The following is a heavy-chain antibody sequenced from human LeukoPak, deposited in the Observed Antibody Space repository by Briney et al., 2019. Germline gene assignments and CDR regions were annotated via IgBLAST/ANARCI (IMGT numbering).Heavy chain of an antibody. CDR3: ANLRLKGGWYDY. Sequence: GGSLRLSCAASGFTFSSYAMSWVRQAPGKGLEWVSAISGSGGSTYYADSVKGRFTISRDNSKNTLYLQMNSLRAEDTAVYYCANLRLKGGWYDYWGQGTLVTVSS. CDR2: ISGSGGST. J-gene: IGHJ4*02. CDR1: GFTFSSYA. D-gene: IGHD6-19*01. V-gene: IGHV3-23*01.